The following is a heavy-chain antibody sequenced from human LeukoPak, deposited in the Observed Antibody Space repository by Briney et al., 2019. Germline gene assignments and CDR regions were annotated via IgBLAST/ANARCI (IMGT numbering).Heavy chain of an antibody. V-gene: IGHV3-21*01. CDR2: ISSSSSYI. D-gene: IGHD2-2*02. Sequence: PGGSLRLSCAASGFTFSSYSMNWVRQAPGKGLEWVSSISSSSSYIYYADSVKGRFTISRDNSKNTLYLQMNSLRAEDTAVYYCAKGLVPAAIAVDYYYYGMDVWGQGTTVTVSS. CDR1: GFTFSSYS. J-gene: IGHJ6*02. CDR3: AKGLVPAAIAVDYYYYGMDV.